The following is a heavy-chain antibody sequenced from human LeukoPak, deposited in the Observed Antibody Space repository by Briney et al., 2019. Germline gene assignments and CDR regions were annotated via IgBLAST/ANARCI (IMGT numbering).Heavy chain of an antibody. CDR2: TYISGSS. CDR1: GSSISNYD. Sequence: PSETLSLTCTVSGSSISNYDGSWIRQSAGKGLEGVGRTYISGSSNYNPSLKSRVTVSVDTSKNQFSLRLNSVTAADTAVYYCARVSSSWYQDYYFDLWGRGTLVTVSS. D-gene: IGHD6-13*01. CDR3: ARVSSSWYQDYYFDL. V-gene: IGHV4-4*07. J-gene: IGHJ2*01.